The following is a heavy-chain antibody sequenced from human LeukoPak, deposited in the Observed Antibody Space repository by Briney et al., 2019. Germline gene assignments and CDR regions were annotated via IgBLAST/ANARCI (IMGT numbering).Heavy chain of an antibody. CDR3: ARGRIAVAGGWFDP. J-gene: IGHJ5*02. CDR2: IYYSGST. V-gene: IGHV4-59*01. CDR1: GGSISSYY. Sequence: PSETLSLTCTVSGGSISSYYWSWIRQPPGKGLEWIGYIYYSGSTNYNPSLKSRVTISVDTSKNQFSLKLSSVTAADMAVYYCARGRIAVAGGWFDPWGQGTPVTVSS. D-gene: IGHD6-19*01.